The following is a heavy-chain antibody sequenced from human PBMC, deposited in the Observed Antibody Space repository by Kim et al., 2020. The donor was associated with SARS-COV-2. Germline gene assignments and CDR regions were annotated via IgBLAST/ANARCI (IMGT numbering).Heavy chain of an antibody. D-gene: IGHD6-13*01. CDR2: IIPIVGTA. Sequence: SVKVSCKASGGTFSSYAISWVRQAPGQGLEWMGGIIPIVGTANYAQKFQGRVTITADESTSTAYMELSSLRSEDTAVYYCARDCRRSSSWHNYYYYGMDVWGQGNTVTVSS. CDR1: GGTFSSYA. V-gene: IGHV1-69*13. CDR3: ARDCRRSSSWHNYYYYGMDV. J-gene: IGHJ6*02.